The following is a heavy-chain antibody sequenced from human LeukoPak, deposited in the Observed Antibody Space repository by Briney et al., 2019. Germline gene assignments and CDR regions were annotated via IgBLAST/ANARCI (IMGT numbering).Heavy chain of an antibody. CDR1: GGSFSGYY. Sequence: SETLSLTCAVYGGSFSGYYWSWIRQPPGKGLEWIGEINHSGSTNYNPSLKSRVTISVDTSKNQFSLKLSSVTAADTAVYYCARGRGTYYYDSSGYGSWGQGTLVTVSS. D-gene: IGHD3-22*01. CDR2: INHSGST. CDR3: ARGRGTYYYDSSGYGS. V-gene: IGHV4-34*01. J-gene: IGHJ4*02.